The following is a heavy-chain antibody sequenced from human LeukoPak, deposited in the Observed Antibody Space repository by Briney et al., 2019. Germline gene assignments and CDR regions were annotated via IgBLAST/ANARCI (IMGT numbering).Heavy chain of an antibody. CDR3: ARAVTTRYCTNGVCSRLDY. J-gene: IGHJ4*02. CDR1: GDSISSGRYY. D-gene: IGHD2-8*01. Sequence: PSQTLSLTSTVSGDSISSGRYYWSWIRQPAGKGLEWIGRIYTSGSTNYNPFLESRVTISVDTSKNQFSLKLSSVTAADTAVYYCARAVTTRYCTNGVCSRLDYWGQGTLVTVSS. V-gene: IGHV4-61*02. CDR2: IYTSGST.